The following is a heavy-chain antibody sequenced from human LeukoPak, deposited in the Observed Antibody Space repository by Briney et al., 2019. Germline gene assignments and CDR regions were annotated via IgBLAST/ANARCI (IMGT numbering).Heavy chain of an antibody. CDR2: IYGSGTT. D-gene: IGHD3-16*01. CDR3: ASVGGDSPY. Sequence: PSETLSLTCTVSGYSISSGHFWSWIRQPPGKGLEWIGSIYGSGTTYYDSPLRSRVSISADTSKNHFSLELSSVTAADTAVYYCASVGGDSPYWGQGTLVTVSS. V-gene: IGHV4-38-2*02. CDR1: GYSISSGHF. J-gene: IGHJ4*02.